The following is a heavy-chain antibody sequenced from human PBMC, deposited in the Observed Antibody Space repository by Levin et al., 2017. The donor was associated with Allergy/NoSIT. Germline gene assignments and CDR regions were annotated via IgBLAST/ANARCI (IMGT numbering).Heavy chain of an antibody. Sequence: GESLKISCAASGFTVSSNYMSWVRQAPGKGLEWVSVIYSGGSTYYADSVKGRFTISRDNSKNTLYLQMNSLRAEDTAVYYCAREGVITMIRHWYFDLWGRGTLVTVSS. J-gene: IGHJ2*01. CDR2: IYSGGST. V-gene: IGHV3-66*01. D-gene: IGHD3-22*01. CDR3: AREGVITMIRHWYFDL. CDR1: GFTVSSNY.